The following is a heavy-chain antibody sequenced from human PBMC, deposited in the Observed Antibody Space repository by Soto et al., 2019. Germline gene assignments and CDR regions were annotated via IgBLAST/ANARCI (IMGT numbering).Heavy chain of an antibody. V-gene: IGHV1-2*02. CDR2: INPSSGGT. CDR1: GYTFTGYY. Sequence: ASVKVSCKASGYTFTGYYMHWVRQAPGQGLEWMGWINPSSGGTNYAQKFQGRVTMTRDTSISTAYMELSRLRSDDTAVYYCAREYYYDSSGYYWFDPWRQGTLVTVSS. D-gene: IGHD3-22*01. J-gene: IGHJ5*02. CDR3: AREYYYDSSGYYWFDP.